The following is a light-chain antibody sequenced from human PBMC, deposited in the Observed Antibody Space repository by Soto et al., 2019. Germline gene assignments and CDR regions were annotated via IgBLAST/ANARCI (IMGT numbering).Light chain of an antibody. CDR3: MEGTYWPKT. CDR2: RVS. V-gene: IGKV2-30*02. Sequence: DVVLTQSPLSLPVTLGQPASISCRSSQSFVHSDGNTYLHWFQQRPGQSPRPLIYRVSTRDSGVADRFSGGGSGTDFTLKISRVEAEDVGVYYCMEGTYWPKTFGQGTKLEIK. CDR1: QSFVHSDGNTY. J-gene: IGKJ2*01.